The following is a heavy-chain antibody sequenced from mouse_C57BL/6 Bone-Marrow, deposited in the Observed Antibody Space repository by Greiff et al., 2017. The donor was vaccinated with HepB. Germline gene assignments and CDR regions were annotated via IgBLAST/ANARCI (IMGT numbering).Heavy chain of an antibody. V-gene: IGHV1-80*01. CDR1: GYAFSSYW. J-gene: IGHJ2*01. D-gene: IGHD1-1*01. CDR2: IYPGDGDT. CDR3: ARGYYGSSYVDY. Sequence: QVQLKESGAELVKPGASVKISCKASGYAFSSYWMNWVKQRPGKGLEWIGQIYPGDGDTNYNGKFKGKATLTADKSSSTAYMQLSSLTSEDSAVYFCARGYYGSSYVDYWGQGTTLTVSS.